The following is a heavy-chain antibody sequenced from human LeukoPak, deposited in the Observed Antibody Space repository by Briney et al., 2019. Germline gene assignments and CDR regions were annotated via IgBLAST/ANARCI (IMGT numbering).Heavy chain of an antibody. D-gene: IGHD1-26*01. J-gene: IGHJ4*02. Sequence: SQTLSLTCAISGDSVSSNSAAWNWIRQSPSRGLEWLGRTYYRSKWYNDYAVSVKSRITINPDTSKNQFSLQLNSVTPEDTAVYYCARGKGPSGSYHKRYEIPFDYWGQGTLVTVSS. V-gene: IGHV6-1*01. CDR3: ARGKGPSGSYHKRYEIPFDY. CDR2: TYYRSKWYN. CDR1: GDSVSSNSAA.